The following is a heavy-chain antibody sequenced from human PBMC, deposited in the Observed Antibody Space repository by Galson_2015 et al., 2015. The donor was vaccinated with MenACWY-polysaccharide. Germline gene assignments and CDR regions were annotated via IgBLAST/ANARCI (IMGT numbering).Heavy chain of an antibody. CDR1: GDSVSSNSVS. CDR2: TYYRTKWYD. CDR3: VRGGFGQTVGRFDY. Sequence: ISGDSVSSNSVSWNWIRQTPSRGLEWLGRTYYRTKWYDDYAVSVRSRMTINPDTSKNQFSLHLNSVTPEDTAVYYCVRGGFGQTVGRFDYWGQGALVTVSS. J-gene: IGHJ4*02. V-gene: IGHV6-1*01. D-gene: IGHD3-10*01.